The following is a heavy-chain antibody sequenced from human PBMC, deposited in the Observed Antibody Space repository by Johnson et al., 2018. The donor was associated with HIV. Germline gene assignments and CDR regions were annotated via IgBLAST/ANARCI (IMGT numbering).Heavy chain of an antibody. D-gene: IGHD3-16*02. CDR3: ARGIMITFGGVIAHEAFDI. CDR2: ISYDGSNK. V-gene: IGHV3-30-3*01. J-gene: IGHJ3*02. Sequence: QVQLVESGGGLVQPGRSLRLSCAASGFTFSSYAMHWVRQAPGKGLEWVAVISYDGSNKYYADSVNGRITISRDNSKNTLYLQMNSLRAEDTALYYCARGIMITFGGVIAHEAFDIWGQGTMVIVSS. CDR1: GFTFSSYA.